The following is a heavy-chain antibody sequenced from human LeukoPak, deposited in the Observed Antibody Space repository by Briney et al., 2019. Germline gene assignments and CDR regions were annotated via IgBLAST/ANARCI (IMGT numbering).Heavy chain of an antibody. J-gene: IGHJ4*02. V-gene: IGHV4-34*01. CDR2: INHSGST. D-gene: IGHD2-21*02. CDR3: AREDCGGDCYSSEYYFDY. Sequence: PSETLSLTCAVYGGSFSGYYWSWIRQPPGKGLEWIGEINHSGSTNYNPSLKSRVTISVDTSKNQFSLKLSSVTAADTAVYYCAREDCGGDCYSSEYYFDYWGQGTLVTVSS. CDR1: GGSFSGYY.